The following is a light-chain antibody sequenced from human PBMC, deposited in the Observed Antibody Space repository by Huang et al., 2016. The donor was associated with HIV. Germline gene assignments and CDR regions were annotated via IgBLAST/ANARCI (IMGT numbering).Light chain of an antibody. V-gene: IGKV3-11*01. CDR1: QSVGNY. J-gene: IGKJ4*01. Sequence: IVLTQSPATLSWYPGERVTISCRASQSVGNYIAWYQQHPGQSPKLLSYDTSNRATGTPGRFSGSGSGTDFTLTISSLQSEDFAVYYCQQRRSGVTFGGGTKVQVK. CDR2: DTS. CDR3: QQRRSGVT.